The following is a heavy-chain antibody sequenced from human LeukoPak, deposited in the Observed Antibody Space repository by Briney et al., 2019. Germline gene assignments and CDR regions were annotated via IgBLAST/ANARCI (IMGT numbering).Heavy chain of an antibody. CDR1: GGSISSYY. Sequence: SETLSLTCTVSGGSISSYYWSWIRQPPGKGLEWIGYIYYSGSTNYNPSLKSRVTISVDTSKNQFSLKLSSVTAADTAVYYCARFGFLESHWGQGTLVTVSS. J-gene: IGHJ4*02. CDR2: IYYSGST. V-gene: IGHV4-59*01. D-gene: IGHD3-3*01. CDR3: ARFGFLESH.